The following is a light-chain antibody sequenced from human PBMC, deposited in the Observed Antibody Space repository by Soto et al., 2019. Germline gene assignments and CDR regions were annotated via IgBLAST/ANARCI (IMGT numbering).Light chain of an antibody. CDR3: RSYSGTSTFF. CDR2: DVD. Sequence: QSALTQPRSVSGSPGQSVTISCTGTSSDVGDYSYVSWYQQHPGRAPKLIIYDVDKRPSGVPDRFSASKSDNTASLTISGLQPEDEAEYHCRSYSGTSTFFFGGGTKLTVL. J-gene: IGLJ2*01. CDR1: SSDVGDYSY. V-gene: IGLV2-11*01.